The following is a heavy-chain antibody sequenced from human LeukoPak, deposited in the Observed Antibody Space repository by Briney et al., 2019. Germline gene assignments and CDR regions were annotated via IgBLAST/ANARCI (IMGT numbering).Heavy chain of an antibody. J-gene: IGHJ5*02. CDR3: ARRYAGGPFDP. D-gene: IGHD2-8*01. Sequence: FQGRVTITADESTSTAYMSLSSLRFEDTAVYYCARRYAGGPFDPWGQGTLVTVSS. V-gene: IGHV1-69*01.